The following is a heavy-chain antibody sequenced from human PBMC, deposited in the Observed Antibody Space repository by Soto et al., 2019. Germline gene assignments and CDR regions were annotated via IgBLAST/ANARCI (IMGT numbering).Heavy chain of an antibody. CDR3: ARGEGGYCSSITCTPFDY. V-gene: IGHV3-11*01. CDR1: GFTFRAYY. CDR2: ISSGGTNI. Sequence: PGGSLRLSCAASGFTFRAYYMSWIRQAPGKGLEWVSYISSGGTNIYYAGSVKGRFTISRDNAKNSLYLQMNSLRVEDTAVYYCARGEGGYCSSITCTPFDYWGQGTLVTVSP. D-gene: IGHD2-2*01. J-gene: IGHJ4*02.